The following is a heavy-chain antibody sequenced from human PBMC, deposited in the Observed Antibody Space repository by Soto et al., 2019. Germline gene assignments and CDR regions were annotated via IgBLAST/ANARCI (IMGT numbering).Heavy chain of an antibody. CDR1: GFTFSNAW. V-gene: IGHV3-15*01. J-gene: IGHJ4*02. D-gene: IGHD5-12*01. CDR3: TTDRGVATTRGYYFDY. Sequence: LRLSCAASGFTFSNAWMSWVRQAPGKGLEWVGRIKSKTDGGTTDYAAPVKGRFTISRDDSKNTLYLQMNSLKTEDTAVYYCTTDRGVATTRGYYFDYWGQGTLVTVSS. CDR2: IKSKTDGGTT.